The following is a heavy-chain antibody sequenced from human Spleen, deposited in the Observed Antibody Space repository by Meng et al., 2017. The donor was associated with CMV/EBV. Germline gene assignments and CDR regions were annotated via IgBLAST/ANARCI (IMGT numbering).Heavy chain of an antibody. CDR2: IYWNDDK. J-gene: IGHJ4*02. Sequence: FSLRTSAVGVGWIRQPPGKALEWLALIYWNDDKRYSPSLKSRLTITKDTSKNQVVLTMANMDPVDTATYYCAHIPRLRFLEWLFFDYWGQGTLVTVSS. V-gene: IGHV2-5*01. CDR3: AHIPRLRFLEWLFFDY. D-gene: IGHD3-3*01. CDR1: FSLRTSAVG.